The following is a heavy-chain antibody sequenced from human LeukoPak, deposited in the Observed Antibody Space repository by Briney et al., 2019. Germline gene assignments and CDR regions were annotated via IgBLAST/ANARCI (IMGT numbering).Heavy chain of an antibody. J-gene: IGHJ3*02. Sequence: GSLRLSCAASGFTFSHHGMNWVRQPPGKGLEWIGEIYHSGSTNYNPSLKSRVTISVDKSKNQFSLKLSSVTAADTAVYYCTKSDGYGLIRICGRGTMVTVSS. CDR1: GFTFSHHG. D-gene: IGHD3-10*01. CDR2: IYHSGST. V-gene: IGHV4-4*02. CDR3: TKSDGYGLIRI.